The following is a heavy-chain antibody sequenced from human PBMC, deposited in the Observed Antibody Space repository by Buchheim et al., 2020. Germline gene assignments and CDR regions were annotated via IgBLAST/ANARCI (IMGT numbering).Heavy chain of an antibody. J-gene: IGHJ4*02. CDR3: ARENSAEQLEWLSPLFDY. D-gene: IGHD3-3*01. CDR1: GFTFSNYW. Sequence: EIQLVESGGGLVQPGGSLRLSCAASGFTFSNYWMHWVRQAPGKGLVWVSRVKSDGRSTNYADSVKGRFTISRDNARNTLYLQMNSLRAEDTAVYYCARENSAEQLEWLSPLFDYWGQGAL. CDR2: VKSDGRST. V-gene: IGHV3-74*01.